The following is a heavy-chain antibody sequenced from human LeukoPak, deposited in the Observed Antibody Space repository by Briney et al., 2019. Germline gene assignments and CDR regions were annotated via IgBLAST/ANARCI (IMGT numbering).Heavy chain of an antibody. CDR3: ARGHGGWYLARSFDY. Sequence: WETLSLTCAVYGGSFSGYYWSWIRQPPGKGLEWIGEINHSGSTNYNPSLKSRVTISVDTSKNQFSLKLSSVTAADTAVYYCARGHGGWYLARSFDYWGQGTLVTVSS. J-gene: IGHJ4*02. D-gene: IGHD6-19*01. CDR2: INHSGST. V-gene: IGHV4-34*01. CDR1: GGSFSGYY.